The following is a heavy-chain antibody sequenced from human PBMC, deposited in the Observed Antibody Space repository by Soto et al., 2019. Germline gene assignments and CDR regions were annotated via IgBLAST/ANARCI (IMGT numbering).Heavy chain of an antibody. CDR3: AGGSMCGTFSRRFDP. D-gene: IGHD3-10*02. Sequence: QVQLVQSGAEVKKPGASVKVSCKASGYTFTSYDINWVRQATGQGLEYLGWMNPNSGNTAYVQKFQGRGTMTRDTALNTAHMDRRSLRSAETAAYLCAGGSMCGTFSRRFDPWGQGALGT. V-gene: IGHV1-8*01. J-gene: IGHJ5*02. CDR1: GYTFTSYD. CDR2: MNPNSGNT.